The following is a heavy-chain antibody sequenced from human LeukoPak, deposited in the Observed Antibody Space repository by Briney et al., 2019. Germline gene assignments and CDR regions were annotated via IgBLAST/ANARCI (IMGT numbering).Heavy chain of an antibody. J-gene: IGHJ5*02. V-gene: IGHV4-34*01. CDR1: GGSFSGYY. CDR2: INHSGST. D-gene: IGHD6-13*01. CDR3: ARVLWQQLGWFDP. Sequence: ASETLSLTCAVYGGSFSGYYWSWIRQPPGKGLEWIGEINHSGSTNYNPSLKSRVTISVDTSKNQFSLKLSSVTAADTAVYYCARVLWQQLGWFDPWGQGTLVTVSS.